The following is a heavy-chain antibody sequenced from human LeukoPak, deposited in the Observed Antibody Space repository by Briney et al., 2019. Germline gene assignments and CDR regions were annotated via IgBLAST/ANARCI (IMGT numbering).Heavy chain of an antibody. J-gene: IGHJ4*02. CDR2: TYTSGST. CDR3: ASTYYGSGSADY. CDR1: GGSISSGSYY. D-gene: IGHD3-10*01. V-gene: IGHV4-61*02. Sequence: TLSLTCTVSGGSISSGSYYWSWIRQPAGKGLEWIGRTYTSGSTNYNPSLTSPVTISVDTSKNQFSLKLSSVTAADTAVYYCASTYYGSGSADYWGQGTLVTVSS.